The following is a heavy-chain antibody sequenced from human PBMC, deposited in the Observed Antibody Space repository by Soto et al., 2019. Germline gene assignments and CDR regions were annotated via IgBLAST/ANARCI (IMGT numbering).Heavy chain of an antibody. CDR1: GGSISSSSYY. V-gene: IGHV4-39*01. D-gene: IGHD6-13*01. CDR2: IYYSGST. J-gene: IGHJ5*02. CDR3: AGVIGYSSSWYDGNWFDP. Sequence: SETLSLTCTVSGGSISSSSYYWGWIRQPPGKGLEWIGSIYYSGSTYYNPSLKSRVTISVDTSKNQFSLKLSSVTAADTAVYYCAGVIGYSSSWYDGNWFDPWGQGTLVTVS.